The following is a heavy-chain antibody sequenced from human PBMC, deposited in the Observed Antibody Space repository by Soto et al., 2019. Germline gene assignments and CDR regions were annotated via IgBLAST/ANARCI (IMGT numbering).Heavy chain of an antibody. CDR1: GGSISSSSYY. CDR2: IYYSGST. V-gene: IGHV4-39*01. J-gene: IGHJ6*02. Sequence: PSETLSLTCTVSGGSISSSSYYWGWIRQPPGKGLEWIGSIYYSGSTYYNPSLKSRVTISVDTSKNQFSLKLSSVTAADTAVYSCASPNSYSSSWYSNYYYGMDVWGQGTTVTAPS. D-gene: IGHD6-13*01. CDR3: ASPNSYSSSWYSNYYYGMDV.